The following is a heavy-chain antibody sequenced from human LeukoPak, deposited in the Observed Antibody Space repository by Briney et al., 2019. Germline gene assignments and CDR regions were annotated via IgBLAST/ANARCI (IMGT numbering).Heavy chain of an antibody. J-gene: IGHJ1*01. CDR3: VREVGAPGSFRH. V-gene: IGHV3-74*03. Sequence: PGGSLRLSCAASGFTFSSNWMHWVRQAPGKGLVWISRINGDGRIIEHAESVKGRFTISRNNADNTLHPQMNSLRAEDTAVYHCVREVGAPGSFRHWGQGAPVTVSS. CDR1: GFTFSSNW. D-gene: IGHD1-26*01. CDR2: INGDGRII.